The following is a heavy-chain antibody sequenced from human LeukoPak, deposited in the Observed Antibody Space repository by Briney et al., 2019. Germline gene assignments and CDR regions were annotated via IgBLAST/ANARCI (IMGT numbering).Heavy chain of an antibody. V-gene: IGHV5-51*01. CDR3: ARLRSVTTTTGSFDY. CDR2: IYPGDSDT. CDR1: GYSFTSYW. D-gene: IGHD4-17*01. Sequence: GESLKISRKGSGYSFTSYWIGWVRQMPGKGLEWMGIIYPGDSDTRYSPSFQGQVTISADKSISTAYLQWSSLKASDTAMYYCARLRSVTTTTGSFDYWGQGTLVTVSS. J-gene: IGHJ4*02.